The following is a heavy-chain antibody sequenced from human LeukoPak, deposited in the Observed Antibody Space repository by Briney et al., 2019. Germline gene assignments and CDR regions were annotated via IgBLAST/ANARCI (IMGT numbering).Heavy chain of an antibody. CDR1: GGSISSGGYF. CDR2: IYYSGST. CDR3: AESIAAAGHFDY. Sequence: SETLSLTCTVSGGSISSGGYFWSWIRQHPGKGLEWIGYIYYSGSTYYNPSLKSRVTISVDTSKNQFSLKLSSVTAADTAVYYCAESIAAAGHFDYWGQGILVTVSS. D-gene: IGHD6-13*01. V-gene: IGHV4-31*03. J-gene: IGHJ4*02.